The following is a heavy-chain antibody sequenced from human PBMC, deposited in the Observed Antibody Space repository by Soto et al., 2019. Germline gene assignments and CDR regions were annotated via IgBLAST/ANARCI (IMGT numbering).Heavy chain of an antibody. CDR1: GYTFTTYA. CDR3: ARDVPAAGNPNRGGYHMDV. D-gene: IGHD6-13*01. J-gene: IGHJ6*03. CDR2: SNVDNSNT. Sequence: QVQLVQSGAEVKKPGASVKVSCKASGYTFTTYALHWVRQAPGQRLEWMGWSNVDNSNTKYSQKFQGRVTITRDTSARTAYMELSGLRSEDTAVYYCARDVPAAGNPNRGGYHMDVWGKGTTVTFSS. V-gene: IGHV1-3*01.